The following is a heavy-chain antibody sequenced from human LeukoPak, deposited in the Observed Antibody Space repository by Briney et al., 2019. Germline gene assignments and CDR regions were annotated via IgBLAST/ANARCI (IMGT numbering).Heavy chain of an antibody. J-gene: IGHJ3*02. Sequence: PSETLSLTCDVYGGSFSGYYWSWIRQPPGKGLEWIGEINHRGSTNYNPSLKSRVTISVDKSKNQFSLKLSSVTAADTAVYYCASLLRFLAAFDIWGQGTMVTVSS. CDR3: ASLLRFLAAFDI. CDR2: INHRGST. CDR1: GGSFSGYY. D-gene: IGHD3-3*01. V-gene: IGHV4-34*01.